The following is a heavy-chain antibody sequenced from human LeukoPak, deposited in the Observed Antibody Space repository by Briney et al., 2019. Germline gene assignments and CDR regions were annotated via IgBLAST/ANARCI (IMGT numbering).Heavy chain of an antibody. CDR3: TRGLTGTTSNYMDV. D-gene: IGHD1-7*01. CDR1: GLTFSETW. J-gene: IGHJ6*03. V-gene: IGHV3-7*04. Sequence: GGSLRLSCAASGLTFSETWMSWVRQAPGQGLEWVAAIKEDGSEKDYVDSVKGRFTFSRDNAKNMLYLQMNSLRAEDTAVYYCTRGLTGTTSNYMDVWGKGTTVTVSS. CDR2: IKEDGSEK.